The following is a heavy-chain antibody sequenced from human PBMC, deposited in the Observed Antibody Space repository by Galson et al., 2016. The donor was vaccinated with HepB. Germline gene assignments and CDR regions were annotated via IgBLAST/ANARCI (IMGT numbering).Heavy chain of an antibody. CDR1: GFTFTSQT. Sequence: SLRLSCAVSGFTFTSQTMNWVRQAPGKGLEWVSGISAGGGSTNYADSVKGRFTISRDNSTYTLYLQMNSLRTEDTAVYYCAQGTILWGQGTLVTVSS. J-gene: IGHJ4*02. D-gene: IGHD3-3*01. V-gene: IGHV3-23*01. CDR2: ISAGGGST. CDR3: AQGTIL.